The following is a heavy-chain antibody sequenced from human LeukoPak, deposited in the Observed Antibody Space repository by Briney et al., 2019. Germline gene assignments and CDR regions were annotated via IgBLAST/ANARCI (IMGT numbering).Heavy chain of an antibody. J-gene: IGHJ4*02. CDR2: ISSSSSTI. CDR1: GFTFSSYS. V-gene: IGHV3-48*01. D-gene: IGHD5-18*01. Sequence: GGSLRLSCAASGFTFSSYSMNWVRQAPGKGLEWVSYISSSSSTIYYADSVKGRFTISRDNAKNSLYLQMNSLRAEDTAVYYCAYSYGYDMTTHTLFDYWGQGTLVTVSS. CDR3: AYSYGYDMTTHTLFDY.